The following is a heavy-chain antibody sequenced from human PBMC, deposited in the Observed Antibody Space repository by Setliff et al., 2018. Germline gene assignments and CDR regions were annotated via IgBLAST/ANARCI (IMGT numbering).Heavy chain of an antibody. CDR1: VYTLTELS. V-gene: IGHV1-24*01. CDR3: ARGSYRTSNWFDH. CDR2: FDPEDGEK. Sequence: ASVKVSCKVSVYTLTELSMHWVRQAPGKGLAWMGGFDPEDGEKINAQKLQGRVTMTKDTSTRTAYMELRSLRSDDTAVYYCARGSYRTSNWFDHWGQGTLVTVSS. D-gene: IGHD4-4*01. J-gene: IGHJ5*02.